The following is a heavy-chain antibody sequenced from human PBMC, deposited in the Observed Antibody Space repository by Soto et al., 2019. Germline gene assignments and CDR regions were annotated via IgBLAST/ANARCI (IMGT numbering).Heavy chain of an antibody. J-gene: IGHJ4*02. D-gene: IGHD3-10*01. CDR3: TSDLAFYAWFGELWF. CDR1: GFTFSNAW. Sequence: GGSLRLSCAASGFTFSNAWMSWVRQAPGKGLEWVGRIKSKTDGGKTDYAAPVKGRFTISGDNSNYTLYLQMNSLKTDDPAVYYCTSDLAFYAWFGELWFWGQGTLVTVSS. CDR2: IKSKTDGGKT. V-gene: IGHV3-15*01.